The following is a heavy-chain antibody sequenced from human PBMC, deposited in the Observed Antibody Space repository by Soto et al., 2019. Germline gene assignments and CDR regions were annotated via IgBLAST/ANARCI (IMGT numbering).Heavy chain of an antibody. CDR3: ARGSRDSILTFDY. D-gene: IGHD2-21*01. V-gene: IGHV4-59*01. CDR2: IYYSGGT. J-gene: IGHJ4*02. Sequence: SETLSLTCTVSGGSISSYYWSWIRQPPGKGLEWIGYIYYSGGTNYNPSLKSRVTISVDTSKNQFSLKLSSVTAADTAVYYCARGSRDSILTFDYWGQRPLVTVSS. CDR1: GGSISSYY.